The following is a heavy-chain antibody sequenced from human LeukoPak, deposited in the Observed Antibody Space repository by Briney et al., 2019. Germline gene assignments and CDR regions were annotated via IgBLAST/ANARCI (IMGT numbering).Heavy chain of an antibody. J-gene: IGHJ4*02. CDR2: VYSGGST. Sequence: GGSLRLSCAVSGLTVSANYMSWVRQAPGKGLEWVSVVYSGGSTYYADSVKGRFTISRDGSKTTLQMNSLRADDTAVYYCARENYGDYVHYWGQGTLVTVSS. V-gene: IGHV3-53*01. CDR1: GLTVSANY. D-gene: IGHD4-17*01. CDR3: ARENYGDYVHY.